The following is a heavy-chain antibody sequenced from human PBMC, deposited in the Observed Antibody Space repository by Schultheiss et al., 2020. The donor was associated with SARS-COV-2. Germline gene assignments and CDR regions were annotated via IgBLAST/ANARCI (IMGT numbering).Heavy chain of an antibody. CDR3: TSANEYNL. Sequence: GGSLRLSCVVSGFTFSHYSMNWVRQAPGRGLEWVSYISSSSRNIYYADSVKGRFTISRDNANNSLYLQMNSLRTEDTGVYYCTSANEYNLWGQGTLVTVSS. D-gene: IGHD2/OR15-2a*01. V-gene: IGHV3-48*01. CDR1: GFTFSHYS. J-gene: IGHJ4*02. CDR2: ISSSSRNI.